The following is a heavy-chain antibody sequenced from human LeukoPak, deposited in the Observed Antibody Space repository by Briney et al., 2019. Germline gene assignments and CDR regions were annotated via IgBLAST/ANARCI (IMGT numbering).Heavy chain of an antibody. CDR1: GFPFSSYT. CDR3: ASGHYDYVWGSISPTNYFDN. CDR2: FSSWSDYI. D-gene: IGHD3-16*01. Sequence: GGSLRLSCGASGFPFSSYTMTWVRQAPGKGVEWVSSFSSWSDYIFYADTVKGGFTISRDNALNSLYLQMNSLRVEDTAVYYCASGHYDYVWGSISPTNYFDNWGQGTLVTVSS. V-gene: IGHV3-21*01. J-gene: IGHJ4*02.